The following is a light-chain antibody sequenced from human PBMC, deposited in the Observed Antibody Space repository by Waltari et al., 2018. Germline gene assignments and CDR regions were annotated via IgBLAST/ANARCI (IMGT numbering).Light chain of an antibody. Sequence: QTVVTQEPSLSVSPGGTVTLTCALSSGSLSTTSYATWYQQTPGQAPRTLVYKANARSSGVPDRFSGSILGNTAALTIMGAQADDESDYYCALYMGSGIWVFGGGT. CDR3: ALYMGSGIWV. CDR2: KAN. V-gene: IGLV8-61*01. J-gene: IGLJ3*02. CDR1: SGSLSTTSY.